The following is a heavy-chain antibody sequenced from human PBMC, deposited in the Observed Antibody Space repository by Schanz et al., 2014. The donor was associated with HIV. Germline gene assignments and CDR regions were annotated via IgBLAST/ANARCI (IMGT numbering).Heavy chain of an antibody. J-gene: IGHJ6*02. CDR2: SRVKSDSYAT. CDR3: RGYRFYYGVDF. D-gene: IGHD5-18*01. CDR1: GFSFSSYA. V-gene: IGHV3-72*01. Sequence: EVQLLEAGGGLVQPGGSLRLSCAAAGFSFSSYAMSWVRQAPRKGLEWVARSRVKSDSYATEYAASVTGRFTISRDDSKNSXYLQMXSLNIEDTAVYYCRGYRFYYGVDFWGQGTTVTVS.